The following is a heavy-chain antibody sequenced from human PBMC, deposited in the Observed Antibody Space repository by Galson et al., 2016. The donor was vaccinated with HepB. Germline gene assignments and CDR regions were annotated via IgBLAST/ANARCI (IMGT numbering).Heavy chain of an antibody. Sequence: SVKVSCKASGYTFNTYNMHWVRQAPGQGLEWMGIIKPSGGNTIYAQKFQDRITMTRDTSTSTVYMERISLRSEGTAVYSCSGKLDHSFYLDYWGQGTLLTVSS. CDR1: GYTFNTYN. J-gene: IGHJ4*02. CDR3: SGKLDHSFYLDY. CDR2: IKPSGGNT. D-gene: IGHD1-14*01. V-gene: IGHV1-46*02.